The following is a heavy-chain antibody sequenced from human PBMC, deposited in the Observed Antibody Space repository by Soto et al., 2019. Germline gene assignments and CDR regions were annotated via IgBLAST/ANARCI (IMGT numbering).Heavy chain of an antibody. CDR3: GRINPTYYYGTESYPAYYFDY. D-gene: IGHD3-10*01. J-gene: IGHJ4*02. CDR1: RYSFTGYW. V-gene: IGHV5-51*01. Sequence: PGESLKISCKGPRYSFTGYWIGWVRQMPVKGLEWMGIIYPGDSDTRYSPSFQGQVTISADKSISTAYLQWSSLKASDTAMYYCGRINPTYYYGTESYPAYYFDYWGQGTLVTVSS. CDR2: IYPGDSDT.